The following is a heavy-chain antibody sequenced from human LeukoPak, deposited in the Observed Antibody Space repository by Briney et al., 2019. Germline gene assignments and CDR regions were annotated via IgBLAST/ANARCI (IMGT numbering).Heavy chain of an antibody. Sequence: ASVKVSCKASGHTFISYYMHWVRQAPGQGLEWMGIINPSGGSTSYAQKFQGRVTMTRDTSTSTVYMELSSLRSEDTAVYYCASAVAGMGDYFDYWGQGTLVTVSS. J-gene: IGHJ4*02. D-gene: IGHD6-19*01. CDR3: ASAVAGMGDYFDY. CDR2: INPSGGST. V-gene: IGHV1-46*01. CDR1: GHTFISYY.